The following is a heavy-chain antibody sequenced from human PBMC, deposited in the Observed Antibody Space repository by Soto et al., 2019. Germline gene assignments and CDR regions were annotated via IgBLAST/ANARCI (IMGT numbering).Heavy chain of an antibody. Sequence: EVQLEESGGGLVQAGRSLRLSCAASRFTFDDYALHWVRQAPGKGLEWVSGISWNSAIISYADSVKGRFSISRDNDKKYVYLQMDSLRPEDTALYYCVKDFGYYYDYAFDVWGQGTMVTVSP. D-gene: IGHD3-22*01. J-gene: IGHJ3*01. V-gene: IGHV3-9*01. CDR3: VKDFGYYYDYAFDV. CDR2: ISWNSAII. CDR1: RFTFDDYA.